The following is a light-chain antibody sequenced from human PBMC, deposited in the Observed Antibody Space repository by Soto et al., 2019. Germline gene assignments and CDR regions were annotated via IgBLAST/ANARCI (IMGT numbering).Light chain of an antibody. CDR1: SSDVVGYNY. CDR3: SSYTSSRAYV. CDR2: EVS. Sequence: QSALTQPASVSGSPGQSNTISCTGSSSDVVGYNYVSWYQQQSGKAPKLMIHEVSNRPSGVSNRFSGSKSGNTASLTISGLQAEDEADYYCSSYTSSRAYVFGIGTKVTVL. V-gene: IGLV2-14*01. J-gene: IGLJ1*01.